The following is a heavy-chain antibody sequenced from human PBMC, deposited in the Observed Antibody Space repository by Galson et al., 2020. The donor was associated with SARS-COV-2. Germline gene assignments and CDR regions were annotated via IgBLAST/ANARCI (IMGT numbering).Heavy chain of an antibody. V-gene: IGHV3-7*01. CDR3: ASNGQIQHESGGSRAGDR. CDR2: IKPDGSQQ. CDR1: GFTFNNYW. J-gene: IGHJ3*02. D-gene: IGHD2-15*01. Sequence: GGSLRPSCALSGFTFNNYWMTWVRQAPGTGLEWVANIKPDGSQQYYVNSVKGRFTISRDNAKNSLYLQMSSLRAEDTGVYYCASNGQIQHESGGSRAGDRWGQGTMGTVSS.